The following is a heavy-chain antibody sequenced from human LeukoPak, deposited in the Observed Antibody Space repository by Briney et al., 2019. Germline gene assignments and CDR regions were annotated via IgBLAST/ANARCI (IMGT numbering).Heavy chain of an antibody. CDR3: AKQRATSTDVVTRYFDY. Sequence: PGGSLRLYCAASGFMFSTYAMSWVRQAPGKGLEWVSTISGGGDNTYHADSVKGRFTISRDNSENTLYLQVNSLRAEDTAVYYCAKQRATSTDVVTRYFDYWGQGTLLTVSS. CDR1: GFMFSTYA. D-gene: IGHD5-18*01. J-gene: IGHJ4*02. CDR2: ISGGGDNT. V-gene: IGHV3-23*01.